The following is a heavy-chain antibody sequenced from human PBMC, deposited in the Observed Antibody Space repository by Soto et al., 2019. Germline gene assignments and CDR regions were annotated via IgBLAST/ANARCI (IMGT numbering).Heavy chain of an antibody. V-gene: IGHV3-64D*06. CDR3: VKGNQLLRYYFEF. D-gene: IGHD2-15*01. CDR2: ITSDGDST. Sequence: GGSLRLSCSVSGFTFSNYAMHWVRQAPGKGLEYVSGITSDGDSTWHADSVKDRFTISRDNSKNTLFLQMSSLRVEDTAIYFCVKGNQLLRYYFEFWGPGTLVTVSS. J-gene: IGHJ4*01. CDR1: GFTFSNYA.